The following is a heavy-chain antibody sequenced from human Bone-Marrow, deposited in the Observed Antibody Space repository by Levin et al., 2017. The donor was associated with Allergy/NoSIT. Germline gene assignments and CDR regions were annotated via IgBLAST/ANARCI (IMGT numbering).Heavy chain of an antibody. CDR2: ISYDGSNK. J-gene: IGHJ1*01. CDR1: GFTFSSYA. Sequence: GESLKISCAASGFTFSSYAMHWVRQAPGKGLEWVAVISYDGSNKYYADSVKGRFTISRDNSKNTLYLQMNSLRAEDTAVYYCARDPTLPGGSSLYFQHWGQGTLVTVSS. CDR3: ARDPTLPGGSSLYFQH. V-gene: IGHV3-30-3*01. D-gene: IGHD6-13*01.